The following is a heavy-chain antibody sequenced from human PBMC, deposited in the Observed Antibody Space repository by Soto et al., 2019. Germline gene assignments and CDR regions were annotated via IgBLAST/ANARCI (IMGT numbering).Heavy chain of an antibody. CDR1: GGSFSGYY. D-gene: IGHD2-15*01. CDR2: VNHSGST. V-gene: IGHV4-34*01. Sequence: LSLTCAVYGGSFSGYYWSWIRQPPGKGLEWIGEVNHSGSTNYNPSLKSRVTISVDTSKNQFSLKLSSVTAADTAVYYCARQSGGYCSGGSCYFIDYWGQGTLVTVSS. J-gene: IGHJ4*02. CDR3: ARQSGGYCSGGSCYFIDY.